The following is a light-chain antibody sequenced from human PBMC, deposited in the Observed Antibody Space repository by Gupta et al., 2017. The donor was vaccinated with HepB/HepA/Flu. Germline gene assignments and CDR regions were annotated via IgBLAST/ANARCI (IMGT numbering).Light chain of an antibody. CDR1: QSVGGN. CDR3: QQYDNWSPLT. Sequence: EIVMTQSPGTLSVSPGERATLSCRASQSVGGNLAWYQQKPGQAPRLLIFAASARATGVPARFSGSGSETEFTLTISSLQSEDFAVYYCQQYDNWSPLTFGGGTKVEI. J-gene: IGKJ4*01. V-gene: IGKV3-15*01. CDR2: AAS.